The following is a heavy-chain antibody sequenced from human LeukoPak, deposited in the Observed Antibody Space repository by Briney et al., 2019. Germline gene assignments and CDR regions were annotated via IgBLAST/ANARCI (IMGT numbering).Heavy chain of an antibody. Sequence: PGGSLRLSCAASGFTFSSYEMNWVRQAPGRGWGGFSYISSSGSTIYYADSVKGRFTISRDNAKNSLYLQMNSLRAEDTAVYYCARGYGDYRDAFDIWGQGTMVTVSS. CDR1: GFTFSSYE. CDR3: ARGYGDYRDAFDI. V-gene: IGHV3-48*03. J-gene: IGHJ3*02. CDR2: ISSSGSTI. D-gene: IGHD4-17*01.